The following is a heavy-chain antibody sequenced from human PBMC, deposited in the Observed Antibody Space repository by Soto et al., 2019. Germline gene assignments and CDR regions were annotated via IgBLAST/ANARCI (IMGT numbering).Heavy chain of an antibody. CDR3: ARLSGSRWYTAAY. Sequence: NPSETLSLTCTVSGGSISSGDYYWSWIRQPPGKGLEWIGYIYYSGSTYYNPSLTSRVTISIDTSKNQFSLKLTSVTAADTAVYYCARLSGSRWYTAAYWAQGTPVTVSS. CDR1: GGSISSGDYY. CDR2: IYYSGST. V-gene: IGHV4-30-4*01. J-gene: IGHJ4*02. D-gene: IGHD6-19*01.